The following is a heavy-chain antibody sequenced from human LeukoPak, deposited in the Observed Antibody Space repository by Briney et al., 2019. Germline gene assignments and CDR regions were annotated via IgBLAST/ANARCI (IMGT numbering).Heavy chain of an antibody. Sequence: GGSLRLSCAASGFTFSSYGMHWVRQAPGKGLEWVAVISYDGSNKYYADSVKGRFTVSRDDSKNTLYLQMNSLRAEDTAVYYCAKDGGLWVSAHWGDSWGRGTLVTVSS. V-gene: IGHV3-30*18. CDR3: AKDGGLWVSAHWGDS. CDR1: GFTFSSYG. CDR2: ISYDGSNK. D-gene: IGHD7-27*01. J-gene: IGHJ4*02.